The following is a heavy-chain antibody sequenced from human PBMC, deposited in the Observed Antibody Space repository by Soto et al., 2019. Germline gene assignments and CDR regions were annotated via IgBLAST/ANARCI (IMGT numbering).Heavy chain of an antibody. D-gene: IGHD3-10*01. V-gene: IGHV5-10-1*01. CDR1: GYSFTSYW. J-gene: IGHJ6*02. CDR2: IDPSDSYT. Sequence: PGESLKISCKGSGYSFTSYWISWVRQMPGKGLEWMGRIDPSDSYTNYSPSFQGHVTISADKSISTAYLQWSSLKASDTAMYYCARLPNLGSGAYYYYGMDVWGQGTTVTVSS. CDR3: ARLPNLGSGAYYYYGMDV.